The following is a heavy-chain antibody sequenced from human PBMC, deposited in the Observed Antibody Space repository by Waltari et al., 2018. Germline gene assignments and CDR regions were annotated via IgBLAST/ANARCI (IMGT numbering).Heavy chain of an antibody. CDR3: ARGVVVAPNAFDI. Sequence: QVQLQESGPGLVKPSQTLSLTCTVSGGSLSRGSYYWSWIRQPAGKGLEWIGRIYTSGSTNYNPSLKSRVTISVDTSKNQFSLKLSSVTAADTAVYYCARGVVVAPNAFDIWGQGTMVTVSS. J-gene: IGHJ3*02. CDR2: IYTSGST. V-gene: IGHV4-61*02. CDR1: GGSLSRGSYY. D-gene: IGHD2-15*01.